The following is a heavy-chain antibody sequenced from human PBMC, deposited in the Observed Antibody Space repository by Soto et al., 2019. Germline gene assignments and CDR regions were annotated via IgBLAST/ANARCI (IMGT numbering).Heavy chain of an antibody. V-gene: IGHV4-31*03. CDR2: IYYSGST. J-gene: IGHJ3*02. CDR1: GGAISSGGYY. CDR3: ASYQQSYAFDI. Sequence: QVQLQESGPGLVKPSQTLSLTCTVSGGAISSGGYYWSWLRQHPGKGLEWIGYIYYSGSTYYNPPRKRRVTISVDPSKNQFSLKLSSVTAADTAVYYCASYQQSYAFDIWGQGTMVTVSS. D-gene: IGHD2-2*01.